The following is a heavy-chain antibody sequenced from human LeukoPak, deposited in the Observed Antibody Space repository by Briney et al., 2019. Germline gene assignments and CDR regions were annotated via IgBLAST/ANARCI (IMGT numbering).Heavy chain of an antibody. CDR2: IYYSGST. J-gene: IGHJ6*02. D-gene: IGHD6-13*01. CDR3: ARDRAVAAAGSYYYGMDV. V-gene: IGHV4-39*07. CDR1: GGSISSSSYY. Sequence: SETLSLTCTVSGGSISSSSYYWGWIRQPPGKGLEWIGSIYYSGSTYYNPSLKSRVTISVDTSKNQFSLKLSSVTAADTAVYYCARDRAVAAAGSYYYGMDVWGQGTTVTVSS.